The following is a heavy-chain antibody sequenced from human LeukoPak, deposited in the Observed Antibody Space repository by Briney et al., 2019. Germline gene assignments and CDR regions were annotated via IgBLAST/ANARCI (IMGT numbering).Heavy chain of an antibody. J-gene: IGHJ5*02. V-gene: IGHV1-2*02. Sequence: ASVKVSCKASGYKFSDNYIHWVRQAPGQGLEWMGWIDPKSGGANYALKFQGRVAMTRDTSITTVYMELSRLRSDDTAIYHCARDGKYCSSSSCYELGSWGQGTQVTVSS. CDR2: IDPKSGGA. CDR1: GYKFSDNY. D-gene: IGHD2-2*01. CDR3: ARDGKYCSSSSCYELGS.